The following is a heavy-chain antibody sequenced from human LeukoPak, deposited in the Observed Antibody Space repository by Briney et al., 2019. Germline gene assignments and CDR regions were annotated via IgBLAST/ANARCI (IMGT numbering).Heavy chain of an antibody. J-gene: IGHJ6*03. CDR3: AKDRYYYYMDV. CDR2: IGGSDSST. V-gene: IGHV3-23*01. Sequence: GGSLRLSCAASGFTFSSYAMSWVRQSPGEGLEWVSTIGGSDSSTYNADSVKGRFTISRDNSKNTLYLQMNSLRAEDTAVYYCAKDRYYYYMDVWGKGTTVTVSS. CDR1: GFTFSSYA.